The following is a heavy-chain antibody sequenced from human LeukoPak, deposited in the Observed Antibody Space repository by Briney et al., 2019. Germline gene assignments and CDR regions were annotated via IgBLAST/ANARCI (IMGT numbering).Heavy chain of an antibody. J-gene: IGHJ5*01. V-gene: IGHV1-18*01. CDR3: ARCTSSLWFDS. CDR2: ITTHNGNT. CDR1: GGTFSSYA. D-gene: IGHD2-2*01. Sequence: ASVKVSCKASGGTFSSYAISWVRQAPGQGLEWMGWITTHNGNTNYAQKLQGRVTMTTDTSTNTAYMELRSLRSDDTAMYYCARCTSSLWFDSWGQGTLVTVSS.